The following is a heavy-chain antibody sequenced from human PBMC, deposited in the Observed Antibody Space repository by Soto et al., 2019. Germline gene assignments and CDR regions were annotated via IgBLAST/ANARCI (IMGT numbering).Heavy chain of an antibody. V-gene: IGHV3-23*01. J-gene: IGHJ4*02. CDR3: ARYCSSSSCPSYYFDY. Sequence: GGSLRLSCAASGFTFSSYAMSWVRQAPGKGLEWVSAISGSTGATFYADSVKGRFTISRDNSKNTLYLQMNSLRAEDTAVYYCARYCSSSSCPSYYFDYWGQGTLVTVSS. CDR2: ISGSTGAT. D-gene: IGHD2-15*01. CDR1: GFTFSSYA.